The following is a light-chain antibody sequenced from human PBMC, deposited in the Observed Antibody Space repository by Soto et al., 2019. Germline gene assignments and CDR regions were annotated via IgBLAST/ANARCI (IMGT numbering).Light chain of an antibody. Sequence: EVVVTQSPATLSVSLGARATLSCRASQSVRTTLAWYQQKPRQAPRLLIYAASTRATGIPARFSGSGSGTEFTLTITSLQSEDFAVYYCQQYNNWPPLTFGGGTKVEIK. CDR3: QQYNNWPPLT. CDR1: QSVRTT. J-gene: IGKJ4*01. CDR2: AAS. V-gene: IGKV3-15*01.